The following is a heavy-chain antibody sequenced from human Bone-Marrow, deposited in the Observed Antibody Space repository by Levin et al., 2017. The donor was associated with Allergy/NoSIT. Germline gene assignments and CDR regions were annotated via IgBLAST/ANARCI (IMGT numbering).Heavy chain of an antibody. CDR2: ISGSGGST. CDR1: GFTFSSYA. D-gene: IGHD7-27*01. CDR3: AKGEGWGFGGVIDY. Sequence: SCAASGFTFSSYAMSWVRQAPGKGLEWVSAISGSGGSTFYADSVKGRFTISRDNSKNTLYLQMNSLRAEDTAVYYCAKGEGWGFGGVIDYWGQGTLVTVSS. J-gene: IGHJ4*02. V-gene: IGHV3-23*01.